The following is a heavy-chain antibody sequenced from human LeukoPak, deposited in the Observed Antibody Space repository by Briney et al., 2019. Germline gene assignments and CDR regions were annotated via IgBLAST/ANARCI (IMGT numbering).Heavy chain of an antibody. D-gene: IGHD2-2*01. Sequence: ASVKVSCKASGYSFTTYGVAWVRQAPGQGLEWMGWINGYDGNTNYAQKFQGRVTMTTDTSTSTAYMELRRRRSDDTAFYYCARVNLYCSSTSCYVVRYMDVWGKGTTVTVSS. J-gene: IGHJ6*03. V-gene: IGHV1-18*01. CDR2: INGYDGNT. CDR1: GYSFTTYG. CDR3: ARVNLYCSSTSCYVVRYMDV.